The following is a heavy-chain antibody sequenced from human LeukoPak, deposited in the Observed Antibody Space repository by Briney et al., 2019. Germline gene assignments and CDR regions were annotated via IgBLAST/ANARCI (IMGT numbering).Heavy chain of an antibody. CDR1: GFTFSSYW. CDR2: INGDGSST. Sequence: GGSLRLSCAASGFTFSSYWMHWVRHAPGKALVWVSRINGDGSSTTYADSVKGRFTISRDNAKNTLYLQMNSLRAEDTAVYYCAREYLGYFDWYNADDAFDIWGQGTMVTVSS. D-gene: IGHD3-9*01. V-gene: IGHV3-74*01. J-gene: IGHJ3*02. CDR3: AREYLGYFDWYNADDAFDI.